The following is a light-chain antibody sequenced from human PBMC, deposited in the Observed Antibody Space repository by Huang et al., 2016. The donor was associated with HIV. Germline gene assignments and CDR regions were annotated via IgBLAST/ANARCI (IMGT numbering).Light chain of an antibody. Sequence: EIVMTQSPGTLSVSPGERAILSCRTSQSVSNNLAWYQQKPGQAPRLLIYGASTRATGVPVWFSGSGSGTEFTLTITSLESEDLVLYYCQQYDDWPRTFGQGTRVEI. V-gene: IGKV3-15*01. CDR3: QQYDDWPRT. CDR1: QSVSNN. J-gene: IGKJ1*01. CDR2: GAS.